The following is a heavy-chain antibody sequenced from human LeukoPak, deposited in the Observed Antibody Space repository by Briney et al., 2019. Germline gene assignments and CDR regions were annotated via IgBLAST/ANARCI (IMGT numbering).Heavy chain of an antibody. CDR3: AKDRGGYDPYYFDY. CDR1: GFTFSSYG. Sequence: GGSLRLSCAASGFTFSSYGMHWVRLAPGKGLEWVAFIRDDGSKEYYADSVKGRFTISRDNSKNTLYLQMNSLRAEDTAVYYCAKDRGGYDPYYFDYWGQGTLVTVSS. V-gene: IGHV3-30*02. J-gene: IGHJ4*02. CDR2: IRDDGSKE. D-gene: IGHD5-12*01.